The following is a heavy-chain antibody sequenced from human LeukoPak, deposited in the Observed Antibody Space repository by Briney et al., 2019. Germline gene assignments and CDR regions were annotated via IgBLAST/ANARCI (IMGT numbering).Heavy chain of an antibody. CDR1: GFTFSSYA. Sequence: GGSLRLSCAASGFTFSSYAMHWVRQAPGKGLEWVAVISYDGSNKYYADSVKGRFTISRDNSKNTLYLQMNSLRAEDTAVYYCAREGYCSSTSCYGVYFDYWGQGTLVTVSS. D-gene: IGHD2-2*01. J-gene: IGHJ4*02. V-gene: IGHV3-30*04. CDR2: ISYDGSNK. CDR3: AREGYCSSTSCYGVYFDY.